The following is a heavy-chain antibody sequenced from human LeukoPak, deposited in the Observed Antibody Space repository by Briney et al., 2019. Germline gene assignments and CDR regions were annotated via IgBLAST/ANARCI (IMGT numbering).Heavy chain of an antibody. J-gene: IGHJ5*02. CDR1: GGSISSYY. D-gene: IGHD3-10*01. Sequence: PSETLSLTCTVSGGSISSYYWSWIRQPPGKGLDWIGYAYNSGSTNYNPSLKSRVTMSLDTSKNQFSLKLTSVTAADTAIYYCARRHGSGDWFDPWGQGTLVTVSS. CDR3: ARRHGSGDWFDP. V-gene: IGHV4-59*08. CDR2: AYNSGST.